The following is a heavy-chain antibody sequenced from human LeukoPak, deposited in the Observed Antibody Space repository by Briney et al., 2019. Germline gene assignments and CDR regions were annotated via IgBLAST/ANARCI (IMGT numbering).Heavy chain of an antibody. CDR3: SGVQCTSTSCPYL. D-gene: IGHD2-2*01. CDR2: ISGSGIST. Sequence: GGSLRLSCAGSGFTFNNYAMSWVRQAPGKGLEWGSSISGSGISTYYGDSVKGRFTISRDNSKNTLYLQMHSLRVEDTAVYYCSGVQCTSTSCPYLWGQGTLVTVSS. J-gene: IGHJ5*02. V-gene: IGHV3-23*01. CDR1: GFTFNNYA.